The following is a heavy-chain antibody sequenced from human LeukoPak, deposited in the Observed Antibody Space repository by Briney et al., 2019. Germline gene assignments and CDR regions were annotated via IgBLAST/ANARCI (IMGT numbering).Heavy chain of an antibody. CDR1: GVSISSYY. D-gene: IGHD6-13*01. J-gene: IGHJ4*02. V-gene: IGHV4-59*01. Sequence: SETLSLTCTVSGVSISSYYWSWIRQPPGKGLEWIVYIYCSGSTNYNPSLKSRVTISVDTSKNQFSLKLSSVTAADTAVYYCARSQEHLVHNYWGQGTLVTVSS. CDR3: ARSQEHLVHNY. CDR2: IYCSGST.